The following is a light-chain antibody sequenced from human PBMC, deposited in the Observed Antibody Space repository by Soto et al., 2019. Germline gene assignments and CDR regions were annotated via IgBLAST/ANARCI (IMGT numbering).Light chain of an antibody. CDR2: KAS. J-gene: IGKJ1*01. CDR1: QSIGSG. V-gene: IGKV1-5*03. Sequence: DIQMTQSPSTLSASVGGRVTITCRASQSIGSGLAWYQQKPGKAPKLLIYKASTLESGVPLRFSGSGSGTEFPLTITSLQPDDFATYYCQQYDFYWTFGQGPKVEIK. CDR3: QQYDFYWT.